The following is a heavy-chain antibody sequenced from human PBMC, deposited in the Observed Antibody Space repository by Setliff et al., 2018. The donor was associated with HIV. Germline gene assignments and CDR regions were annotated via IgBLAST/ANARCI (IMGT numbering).Heavy chain of an antibody. CDR3: ARTKDCSNTSCPGTHYYYYMDV. CDR2: IYYSGST. D-gene: IGHD2-2*01. CDR1: GGSISSGYYY. Sequence: SETLSLTCTVSGGSISSGYYYWGWIRQPPGKGLEWIGTIYYSGSTYYNPSLKSRVTISVDTSKNQFSLKLSSVTAADTAVCYCARTKDCSNTSCPGTHYYYYMDVWGKGTTVTVSS. J-gene: IGHJ6*03. V-gene: IGHV4-39*01.